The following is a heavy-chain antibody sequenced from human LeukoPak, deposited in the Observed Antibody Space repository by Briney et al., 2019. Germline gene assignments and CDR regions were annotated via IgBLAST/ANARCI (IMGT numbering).Heavy chain of an antibody. CDR1: GGSIISNNYY. D-gene: IGHD6-6*01. J-gene: IGHJ5*02. CDR2: IYYAGST. Sequence: SETLSLTCTVSGGSIISNNYYWGWIRQPPGQGLEWIGNIYYAGSTYYNPSLKSRVTISVDTSKNQFSLKLSSVTAADTAVYYCARHIFSSSSNWFDPWGQGTLVTVSS. CDR3: ARHIFSSSSNWFDP. V-gene: IGHV4-39*01.